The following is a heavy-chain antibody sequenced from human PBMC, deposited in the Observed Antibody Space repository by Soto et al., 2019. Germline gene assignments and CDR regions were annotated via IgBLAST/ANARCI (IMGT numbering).Heavy chain of an antibody. J-gene: IGHJ4*02. V-gene: IGHV4-59*08. CDR2: IYYSGST. D-gene: IGHD4-17*01. Sequence: PSETLSLACTVSGGSISSYYWSWIRQPPGKGLEWIGYIYYSGSTNYNPSLKSRVTISVDTSKNQFSLKLSSVTAADTAVYYCASADYGDVSPFAYWGQGTLVTVSS. CDR3: ASADYGDVSPFAY. CDR1: GGSISSYY.